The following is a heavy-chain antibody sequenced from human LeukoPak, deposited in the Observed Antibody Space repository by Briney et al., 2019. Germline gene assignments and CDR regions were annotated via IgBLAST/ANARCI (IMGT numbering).Heavy chain of an antibody. J-gene: IGHJ3*02. CDR2: IYYSGST. CDR3: ARRNGDYGAFDI. Sequence: SETLSLTCTVSGGSISSGGYYWSWIRQHPGKGLEWIGYIYYSGSTYYNPSLKSRVTISVDTSKNQFSLKLSSVTAADTAVYYCARRNGDYGAFDIWGQGTMVTVSS. V-gene: IGHV4-31*03. D-gene: IGHD4-17*01. CDR1: GGSISSGGYY.